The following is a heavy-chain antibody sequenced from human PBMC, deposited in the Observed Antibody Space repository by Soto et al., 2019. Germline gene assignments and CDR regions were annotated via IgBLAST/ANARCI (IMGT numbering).Heavy chain of an antibody. CDR1: GFSLSTSGVG. J-gene: IGHJ4*02. V-gene: IGHV2-5*02. CDR3: AHRTYYYDSSGYQKGGFDY. CDR2: IYWDDDK. Sequence: QITLKESGPPLVKPTQTLTLTCTFSGFSLSTSGVGVGWIRQPPGKALEWLALIYWDDDKRYSPSLKSRLTITKDTSKNQVVLTMTNMDPVDTATYYCAHRTYYYDSSGYQKGGFDYWGQGTLVTVSS. D-gene: IGHD3-22*01.